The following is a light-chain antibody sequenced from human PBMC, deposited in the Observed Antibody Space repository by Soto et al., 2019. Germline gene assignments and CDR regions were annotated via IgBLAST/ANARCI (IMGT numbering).Light chain of an antibody. V-gene: IGKV3-20*01. CDR1: QSVTNSY. CDR3: QQYGSSPAT. J-gene: IGKJ5*01. Sequence: EIVLTQSPGTLSLSAGERATLSCRASQSVTNSYLAWYQQKPGQAPRLLMYGASRRATGIPDRFSGSGSGTDFTLNISRLEPEDFAVYYCQQYGSSPATFGQGTRLEIK. CDR2: GAS.